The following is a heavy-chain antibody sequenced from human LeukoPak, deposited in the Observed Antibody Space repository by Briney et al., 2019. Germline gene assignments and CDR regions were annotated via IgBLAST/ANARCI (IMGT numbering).Heavy chain of an antibody. CDR3: ARSAITMIVVVNLDY. V-gene: IGHV3-30-3*01. CDR1: GFTFSSYA. CDR2: ISYDGSNK. J-gene: IGHJ4*02. D-gene: IGHD3-22*01. Sequence: PGGSLRLSCAASGFTFSSYAMHWVRQAPGKGLEWVAVISYDGSNKYYADSVKGRFTISRDNPKNTLYLQMNSLRAEDTAVYYCARSAITMIVVVNLDYWGQGTLVTVSS.